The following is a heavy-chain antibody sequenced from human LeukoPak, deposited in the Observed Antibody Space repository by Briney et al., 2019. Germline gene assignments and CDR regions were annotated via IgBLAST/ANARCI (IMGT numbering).Heavy chain of an antibody. CDR2: IYYSGST. CDR1: GGSISGYY. Sequence: PSETLSLTCTVSGGSISGYYWSWIRQPPGKGLEWIGYIYYSGSTNYNPSLKSRVTISVDTSKNQFSLKLSSVTAADTAVYYCARQRRWLQFSYYYYYYMDVWGKGTTVTISS. V-gene: IGHV4-59*01. J-gene: IGHJ6*03. D-gene: IGHD5-24*01. CDR3: ARQRRWLQFSYYYYYYMDV.